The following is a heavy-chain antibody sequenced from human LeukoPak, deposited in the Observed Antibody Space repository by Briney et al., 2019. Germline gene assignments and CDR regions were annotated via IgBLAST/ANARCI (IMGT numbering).Heavy chain of an antibody. CDR1: GGSITTYY. Sequence: SETLSLTCTVSGGSITTYYWSWIRQPPGKGLEWIAFIYYGGSTNYNPSLKSRVAISLDTSKNQFSPRLTSVTAADTAVYYCARHVIYSGVYSYWFDPWGLGTLVTVSS. CDR3: ARHVIYSGVYSYWFDP. D-gene: IGHD5-12*01. J-gene: IGHJ5*02. CDR2: IYYGGST. V-gene: IGHV4-59*08.